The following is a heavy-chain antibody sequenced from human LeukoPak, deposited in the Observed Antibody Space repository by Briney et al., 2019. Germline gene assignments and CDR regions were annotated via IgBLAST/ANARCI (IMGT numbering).Heavy chain of an antibody. Sequence: KPSETLSLTCTVSGGSISSYYWSWIRQPPGKGLEWIGYIYYSGSTNYNPSLKSRVTISVDTSKNQFSLKLSSVTAADTAVYYCARAQTRYYYMDVWGKGTTVTVSS. D-gene: IGHD1-1*01. CDR2: IYYSGST. V-gene: IGHV4-59*01. J-gene: IGHJ6*03. CDR1: GGSISSYY. CDR3: ARAQTRYYYMDV.